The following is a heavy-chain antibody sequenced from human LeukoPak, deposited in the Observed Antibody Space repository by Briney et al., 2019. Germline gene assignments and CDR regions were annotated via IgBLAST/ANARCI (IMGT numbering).Heavy chain of an antibody. CDR2: MRPASGDY. J-gene: IGHJ4*02. CDR1: GYSFTTYY. D-gene: IGHD2-2*01. V-gene: IGHV1-2*02. Sequence: ASVEVSCKASGYSFTTYYVHWGRQAPGQGLGWMGYMRPASGDYNFAQKFQDRVTMTRDTSISTAYLELSRLTSDDTAVYYCSTEDKYCTTTTCADYWGQGTLVTVSS. CDR3: STEDKYCTTTTCADY.